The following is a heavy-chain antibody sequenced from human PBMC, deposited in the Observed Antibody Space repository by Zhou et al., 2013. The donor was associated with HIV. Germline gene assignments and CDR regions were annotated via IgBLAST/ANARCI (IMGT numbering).Heavy chain of an antibody. CDR3: ARDVGATRGGYYYYYYMDV. V-gene: IGHV1-69*05. D-gene: IGHD1-26*01. CDR1: GGTFSNYA. Sequence: QVQLVQSGAEVKKPGSSVKVSCKASGGTFSNYAFSWVRLAPGQGLEWLGDIVPIFNKPSYAQKFQGRVTITTDESTSTVYMELSSLRSEDTALYYCARDVGATRGGYYYYYYMDVWGKGTTVTVSS. CDR2: IVPIFNKP. J-gene: IGHJ6*03.